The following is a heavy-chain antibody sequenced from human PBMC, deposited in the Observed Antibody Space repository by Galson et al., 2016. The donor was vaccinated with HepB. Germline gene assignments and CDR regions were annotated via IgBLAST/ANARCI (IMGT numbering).Heavy chain of an antibody. CDR1: GFTFSSFA. J-gene: IGHJ4*02. Sequence: LRLSCAASGFTFSSFAMSWVRRVPGKGLEWVSAISGRGDRIRYAESVKGRFIISRDNSKNTLDVEMESLRVEDTAVYYCAKEGWFGELLYGHFDFWGQGTLVTVSS. V-gene: IGHV3-23*01. CDR3: AKEGWFGELLYGHFDF. CDR2: ISGRGDRI. D-gene: IGHD3-10*01.